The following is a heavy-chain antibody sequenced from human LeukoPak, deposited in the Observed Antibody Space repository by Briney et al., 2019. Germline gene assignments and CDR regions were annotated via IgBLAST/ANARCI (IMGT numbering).Heavy chain of an antibody. CDR1: GFTFDDYT. CDR2: ISWDGGST. Sequence: PGGSLRLSCAASGFTFDDYTMHWVRQAPGKGLEWVSLISWDGGSTYYADSVKGRFTISRDNSKNSLYLQMNSLRTEDTALYYRAKEGGGFDYWGQGTLVTVSS. V-gene: IGHV3-43*01. J-gene: IGHJ4*02. CDR3: AKEGGGFDY. D-gene: IGHD3-16*01.